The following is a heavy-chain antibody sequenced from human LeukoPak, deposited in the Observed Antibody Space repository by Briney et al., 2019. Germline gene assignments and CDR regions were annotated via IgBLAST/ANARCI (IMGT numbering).Heavy chain of an antibody. J-gene: IGHJ3*01. D-gene: IGHD2-21*02. CDR1: GFTLSSHT. V-gene: IGHV3-21*04. Sequence: PGRSLRLSCVASGFTLSSHTMNWVRQAPGRGLEWVSAISTNDIQYADSVKGRFTISRDSSKNTLYLQMNSLGGEDTALYYCAKGRWGLTINNFDLWGQGTMVTVSS. CDR2: ISTNDI. CDR3: AKGRWGLTINNFDL.